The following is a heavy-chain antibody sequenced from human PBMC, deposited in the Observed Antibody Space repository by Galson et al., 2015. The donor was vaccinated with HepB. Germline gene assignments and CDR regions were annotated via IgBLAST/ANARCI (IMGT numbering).Heavy chain of an antibody. J-gene: IGHJ3*01. V-gene: IGHV6-1*01. D-gene: IGHD2-21*01. CDR1: GDSVSSNSAA. Sequence: CAISGDSVSSNSAAWNWIRRSPSRGLEWLGRTYYRSKWFNHYAVSVESRIAINPDTDQNQFSLQLNSVTPEDTAVYYCARDLGGGFDLWGQGTMVTVSS. CDR3: ARDLGGGFDL. CDR2: TYYRSKWFN.